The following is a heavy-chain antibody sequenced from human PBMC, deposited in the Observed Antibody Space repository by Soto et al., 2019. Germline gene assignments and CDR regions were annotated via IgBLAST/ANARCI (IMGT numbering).Heavy chain of an antibody. CDR1: GGSFSGYY. V-gene: IGHV4-34*01. CDR3: ARGLHTRTAGYYYYYMDV. J-gene: IGHJ6*03. CDR2: INHSGST. Sequence: SETLSLTCAVYGGSFSGYYWSWIRQPPGKGLEWIGEINHSGSTNYNPSLKSRVTISVDTSKNQFSLKLSSVTAADTAVYYCARGLHTRTAGYYYYYMDVWGKGTTVTVSS.